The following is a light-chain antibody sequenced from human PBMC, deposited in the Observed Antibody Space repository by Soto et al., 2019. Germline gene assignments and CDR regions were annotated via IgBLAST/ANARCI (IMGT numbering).Light chain of an antibody. CDR2: EVS. Sequence: QSVLTQPASVSESPGQSITISCTGTSSDVGGYDYVSWYQLHPGKAPKLMIFEVSNRPSGVSYRFSGSKSRNTASLTISGLQAEDEADYFCSSYSISTAYLFGTGTKVTVL. CDR3: SSYSISTAYL. CDR1: SSDVGGYDY. J-gene: IGLJ1*01. V-gene: IGLV2-14*01.